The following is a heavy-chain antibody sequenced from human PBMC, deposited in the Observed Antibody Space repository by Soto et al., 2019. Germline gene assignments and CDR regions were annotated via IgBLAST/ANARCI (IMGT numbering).Heavy chain of an antibody. CDR3: AHSEDDYIWGSYRYYRVGFDY. CDR2: IYWDDDK. CDR1: GFSLSTSGVG. D-gene: IGHD3-16*02. Sequence: SGPTLVKPTQTLTLTCTFSGFSLSTSGVGVGWIRQPPGKALEWLALIYWDDDKRYSPSLKSRLTITKDTSKNQVVLTMTNMDPVDTATYYCAHSEDDYIWGSYRYYRVGFDYWGQGTLVTVSS. J-gene: IGHJ4*02. V-gene: IGHV2-5*02.